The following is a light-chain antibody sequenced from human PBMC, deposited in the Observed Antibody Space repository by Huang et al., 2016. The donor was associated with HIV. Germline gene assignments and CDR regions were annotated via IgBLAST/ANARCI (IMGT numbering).Light chain of an antibody. CDR1: QSVSSN. V-gene: IGKV3-15*01. J-gene: IGKJ1*01. CDR2: GAT. Sequence: EIVITQSPATLSVSPGERATLSCRAGQSVSSNLAWYQQKPGQAPRLLIYGATTRATGIPARFSGTGSGTEFTLTISSLQSEDFAVYYCQKYNNWPRTFGQGTKVDIK. CDR3: QKYNNWPRT.